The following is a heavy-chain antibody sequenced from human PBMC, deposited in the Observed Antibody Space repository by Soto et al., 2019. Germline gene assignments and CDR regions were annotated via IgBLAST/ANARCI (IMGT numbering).Heavy chain of an antibody. Sequence: ASVKVSCKASGYTFSSHGIGWVRQAPGQGLEWMGWITDYKGNTNSAQEFQDRVTMTTDTSTSTAYMELRSLRFEDTAVYYCARVGSGWYAGYYYMDIWGKGTTVTAP. J-gene: IGHJ6*03. V-gene: IGHV1-18*01. CDR1: GYTFSSHG. D-gene: IGHD6-19*01. CDR2: ITDYKGNT. CDR3: ARVGSGWYAGYYYMDI.